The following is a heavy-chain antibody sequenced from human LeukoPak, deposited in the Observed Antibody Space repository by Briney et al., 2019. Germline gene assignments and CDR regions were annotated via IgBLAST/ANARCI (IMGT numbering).Heavy chain of an antibody. CDR3: ARLAPLYSSSWYQSPCDAFDI. CDR2: ISAYNGNT. D-gene: IGHD6-13*01. CDR1: GYTFTSYG. V-gene: IGHV1-18*01. J-gene: IGHJ3*02. Sequence: ASVKVSCKASGYTFTSYGISWVRQAPGQELEWMGWISAYNGNTNYAQKLQGRVTMTTDTSTSTAYMELRSLRSDDTAVYYCARLAPLYSSSWYQSPCDAFDIWGQGTMVTVSS.